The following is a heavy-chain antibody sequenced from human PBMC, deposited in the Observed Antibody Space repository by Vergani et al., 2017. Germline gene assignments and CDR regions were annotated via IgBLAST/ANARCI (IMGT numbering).Heavy chain of an antibody. CDR1: GFTFSSYS. CDR3: ARVGSSSSQYYYYYMDV. CDR2: ISSSSSYI. Sequence: EVQLVESGGGLVKLGGSLRLSCAASGFTFSSYSMNWVRQAPGKGLEWVSSISSSSSYIYYADSVKGRFTISRDNAKNSLYLQMNSLRAEDTAVYYCARVGSSSSQYYYYYMDVWGKGTTVTVSS. D-gene: IGHD6-6*01. J-gene: IGHJ6*03. V-gene: IGHV3-21*01.